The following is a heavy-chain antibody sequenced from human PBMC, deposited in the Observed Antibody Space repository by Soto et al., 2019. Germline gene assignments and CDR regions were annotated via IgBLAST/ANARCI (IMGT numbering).Heavy chain of an antibody. J-gene: IGHJ4*02. D-gene: IGHD3-10*01. CDR2: IYHSGST. Sequence: SETLSLTCAVSGGSISSSNWWSWVRQPPGKGLEWIGEIYHSGSTNYNPSLKSRVTISVDKSASTAYMELSSLRSEDTAVYYCARDAGSFDYWGQGTLVTVSS. CDR3: ARDAGSFDY. CDR1: GGSISSSNW. V-gene: IGHV4-4*02.